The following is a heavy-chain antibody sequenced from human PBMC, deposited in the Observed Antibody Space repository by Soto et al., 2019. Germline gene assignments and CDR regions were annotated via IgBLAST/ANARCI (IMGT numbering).Heavy chain of an antibody. CDR1: GYSFTSYW. J-gene: IGHJ6*02. Sequence: GESLRISCKGSGYSFTSYWIGWVRQMPGKGLEWMGRIDPSDSYTNYSPSFQGHVTISADKSISTAYLQWSSLKASDTAMYYCARGYCSGGSCYILYYYYGMDVWGQGTTVTVSS. D-gene: IGHD2-15*01. V-gene: IGHV5-10-1*01. CDR2: IDPSDSYT. CDR3: ARGYCSGGSCYILYYYYGMDV.